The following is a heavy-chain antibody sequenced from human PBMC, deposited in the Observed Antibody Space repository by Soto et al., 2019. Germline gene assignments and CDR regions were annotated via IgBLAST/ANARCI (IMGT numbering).Heavy chain of an antibody. CDR2: FYPGDSTS. D-gene: IGHD2-2*03. V-gene: IGHV5-51*01. CDR1: GYSFISYW. J-gene: IGHJ3*02. Sequence: PGESLKISCKTSGYSFISYWVTWVRQKPGKGLEWMGTFYPGDSTSTYSPSFQGQVTISVDKSISTAYLHLSSLKASDTAMYYCARIIGYCRYNDCSWTFDIWGQGTTVTV. CDR3: ARIIGYCRYNDCSWTFDI.